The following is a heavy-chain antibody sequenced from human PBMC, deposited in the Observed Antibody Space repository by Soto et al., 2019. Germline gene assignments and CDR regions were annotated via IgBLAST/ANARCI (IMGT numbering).Heavy chain of an antibody. Sequence: KESGPTLVKPTQPLTLTCTFSGFSLSTTGMGVAWIRQPPGKALEWLALIYWDDDKHYRPSLKSRLTLTKDTSKNQVVLKMTNMDPVDTATYYCARRLVRGLYCFDYWGQGTLVTVSS. CDR3: ARRLVRGLYCFDY. CDR2: IYWDDDK. J-gene: IGHJ4*02. CDR1: GFSLSTTGMG. V-gene: IGHV2-5*02. D-gene: IGHD3-10*01.